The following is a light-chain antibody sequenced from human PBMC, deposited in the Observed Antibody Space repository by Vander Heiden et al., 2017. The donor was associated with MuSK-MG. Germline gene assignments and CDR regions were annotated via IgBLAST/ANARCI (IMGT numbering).Light chain of an antibody. CDR1: QSISSY. V-gene: IGKV1-39*01. Sequence: DNQMTQSPSSLSASVGDRVTITCRASQSISSYLNWYQQKPGKAPKLLIYAASSLQKGGPARFSGRGSEPEYTLTISSLQPEDFATYYCQQDYSYPVTFGGGTKVEIK. CDR3: QQDYSYPVT. J-gene: IGKJ4*01. CDR2: AAS.